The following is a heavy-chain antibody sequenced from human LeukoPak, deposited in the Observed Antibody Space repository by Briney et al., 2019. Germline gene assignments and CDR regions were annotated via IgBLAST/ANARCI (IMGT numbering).Heavy chain of an antibody. CDR1: GFTFNNYW. CDR2: INLDGSDK. Sequence: PGGSLRLSCAASGFTFNNYWMTWVRQAPGKGLEWVGNINLDGSDKYYGDSVKARFTISRDNAKNSLYLQMNSLRAEDTAVYYCARDTRYFDYWGQGNMVTVSS. CDR3: ARDTRYFDY. V-gene: IGHV3-7*01. J-gene: IGHJ4*02.